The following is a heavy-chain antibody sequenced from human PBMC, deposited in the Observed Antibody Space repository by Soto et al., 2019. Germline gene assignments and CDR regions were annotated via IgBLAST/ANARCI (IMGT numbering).Heavy chain of an antibody. D-gene: IGHD3-16*02. CDR2: IKQDGSER. V-gene: IGHV3-7*03. J-gene: IGHJ4*02. CDR1: GFTFSSYW. CDR3: AREAPYDYVWGSYRSSFDY. Sequence: HPEGSLRLSCAASGFTFSSYWMSWVRQAPGKGLKWVANIKQDGSERYYVDSVNGRFTISRDNAKNSLYLQMKSLRAEDTAVYYCAREAPYDYVWGSYRSSFDYWGQGTLVTVSS.